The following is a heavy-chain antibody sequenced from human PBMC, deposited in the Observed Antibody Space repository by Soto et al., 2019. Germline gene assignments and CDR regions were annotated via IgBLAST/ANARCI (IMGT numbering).Heavy chain of an antibody. CDR3: AKDLRGEAAKISHGMDV. CDR2: ISGSGGST. J-gene: IGHJ6*02. D-gene: IGHD3-10*01. V-gene: IGHV3-23*01. CDR1: GFTFCSYS. Sequence: GGSLRLSCAASGFTFCSYSMSWGPQAPGEGLEWVSAISGSGGSTYYADSVKGRFTISRDNSKNTLYLQMNSLRAEDTAVYYCAKDLRGEAAKISHGMDVWGQGTTVTVSS.